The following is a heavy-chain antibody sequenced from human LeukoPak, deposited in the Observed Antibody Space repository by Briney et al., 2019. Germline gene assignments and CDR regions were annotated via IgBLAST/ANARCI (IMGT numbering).Heavy chain of an antibody. V-gene: IGHV3-23*01. Sequence: GGSLRLSCAASGFTFSSYAMSWVRQAPGKGLEWVSTIRGSGGTTFYADSVKGRFTISRDNSKNTLYLQMNSLRAEDTAVYYCARGRLVRGVITPHWFDPWGQGTLVTVSS. CDR1: GFTFSSYA. D-gene: IGHD3-10*01. J-gene: IGHJ5*02. CDR2: IRGSGGTT. CDR3: ARGRLVRGVITPHWFDP.